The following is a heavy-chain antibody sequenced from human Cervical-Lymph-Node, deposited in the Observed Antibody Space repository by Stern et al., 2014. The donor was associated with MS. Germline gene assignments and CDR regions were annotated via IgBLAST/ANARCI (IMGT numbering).Heavy chain of an antibody. D-gene: IGHD2-8*02. V-gene: IGHV2-70*04. CDR3: TRIQAGGGAFDI. Sequence: ESGPALVKPTQTLTLTCTFSGFSLSTSGMRVSWIRQPPGRALEWLASIDWDDHKYYTPSLKTRLTISKDSSKNLVVLTMTNMDPVDTATYYCTRIQAGGGAFDIWGQGTMVTVSS. CDR2: IDWDDHK. J-gene: IGHJ3*02. CDR1: GFSLSTSGMR.